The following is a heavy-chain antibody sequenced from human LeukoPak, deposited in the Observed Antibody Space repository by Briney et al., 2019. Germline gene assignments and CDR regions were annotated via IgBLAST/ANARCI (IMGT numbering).Heavy chain of an antibody. Sequence: GGSLRLSCAASGFTFSSYAMSWVRKAPGKGLEWVSAISGSGGSTYYADSVKGRSTISRDNSKNTLYLQMNSLRAEDTAVYYCAKDRALVGAPDYWGQGTLVTVSS. D-gene: IGHD1-26*01. CDR2: ISGSGGST. V-gene: IGHV3-23*01. J-gene: IGHJ4*02. CDR3: AKDRALVGAPDY. CDR1: GFTFSSYA.